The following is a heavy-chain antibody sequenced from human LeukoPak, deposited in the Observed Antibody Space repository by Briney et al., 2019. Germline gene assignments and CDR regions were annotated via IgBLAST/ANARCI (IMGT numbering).Heavy chain of an antibody. D-gene: IGHD3-16*02. J-gene: IGHJ4*02. V-gene: IGHV4-34*01. CDR1: GGSFSGYY. CDR2: INHSGST. Sequence: PSETLSLTCAVYGGSFSGYYWSWIRQPPGKGLEWIGEINHSGSTNYNPSLKSRVTISVDTSKNQFSLKLSSVTAADTAVYYCARSSPVWGSYRYISVYWGQGTLVTVSS. CDR3: ARSSPVWGSYRYISVY.